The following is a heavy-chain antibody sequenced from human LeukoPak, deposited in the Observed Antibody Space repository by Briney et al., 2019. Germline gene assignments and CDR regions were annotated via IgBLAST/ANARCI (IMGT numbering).Heavy chain of an antibody. CDR1: GGSISSYY. D-gene: IGHD4-17*01. CDR2: IKQDGGEK. CDR3: ARVGARQILEY. Sequence: ETLSLTCTVSGGSISSYYWSWIRQPPGKGLEWVANIKQDGGEKYYLDSVKGRFTVSRDNAKNSLYLQMSSLRAEDTAVYYCARVGARQILEYWGQGTLVTVSS. J-gene: IGHJ4*02. V-gene: IGHV3-7*01.